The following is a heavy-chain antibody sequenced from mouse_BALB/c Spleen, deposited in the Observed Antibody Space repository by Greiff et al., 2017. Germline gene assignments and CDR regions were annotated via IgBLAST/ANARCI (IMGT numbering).Heavy chain of an antibody. J-gene: IGHJ1*01. Sequence: EVKVVESGGGLVKPGGSLKLSCAASGFTFSSYTMSWVRQTPEKRLEWVATISSGGSYTYYPDSVKGRFTISRDNAKNTLYLQMSSLKSEDTAMYYCTRGGLRLRDWYFDVWGAGTTVTVSS. CDR2: ISSGGSYT. CDR1: GFTFSSYT. V-gene: IGHV5-6-4*01. D-gene: IGHD1-2*01. CDR3: TRGGLRLRDWYFDV.